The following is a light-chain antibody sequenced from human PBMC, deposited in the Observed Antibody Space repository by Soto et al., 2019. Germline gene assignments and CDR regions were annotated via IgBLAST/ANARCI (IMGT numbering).Light chain of an antibody. CDR2: DVT. CDR1: SRDIGGYDF. CDR3: CSYAGSYTYV. Sequence: QSVLTQPPSASGSPGQAVTISCTGTSRDIGGYDFVSWYQVRPGEAPQLIIYDVTKRPSGVPDRFSGSKSGNTASLTISGLQAEDEADYYCCSYAGSYTYVFGTGTKVTVL. J-gene: IGLJ1*01. V-gene: IGLV2-11*01.